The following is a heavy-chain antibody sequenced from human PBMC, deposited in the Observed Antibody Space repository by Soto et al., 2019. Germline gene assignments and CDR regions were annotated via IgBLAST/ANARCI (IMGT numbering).Heavy chain of an antibody. CDR2: IIPIFGTA. CDR1: GGTFNSYA. CDR3: ASIRRSGWTGLWFDP. V-gene: IGHV1-69*01. D-gene: IGHD6-19*01. Sequence: QVQLVQSGAEEKKPGSSVKVSCKASGGTFNSYAISWVRQAPGQGLEWMGGIIPIFGTANYAQKFQGRVTITADESTSTAYMELSSLRSEDTAVYYCASIRRSGWTGLWFDPWGQGTLVTVSS. J-gene: IGHJ5*02.